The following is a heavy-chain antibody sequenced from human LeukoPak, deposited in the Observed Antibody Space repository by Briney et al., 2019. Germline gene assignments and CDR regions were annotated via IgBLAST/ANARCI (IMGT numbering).Heavy chain of an antibody. D-gene: IGHD6-19*01. V-gene: IGHV4-39*07. CDR2: IYYSGST. J-gene: IGHJ4*02. CDR3: ARVAVGGSLFDY. CDR1: GGSITTSSYY. Sequence: SETLSLTCTVSGGSITTSSYYWGWIRQPPGKGLEWIGIIYYSGSTYYNPSLKSRVTISVDTSKNQFSLKLTSVTAADTAVYYCARVAVGGSLFDYWGQGTLVTVSS.